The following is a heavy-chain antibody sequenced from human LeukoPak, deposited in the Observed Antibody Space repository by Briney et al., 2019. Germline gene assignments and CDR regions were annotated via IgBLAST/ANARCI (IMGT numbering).Heavy chain of an antibody. CDR3: ARGRRQQLATYYFDY. CDR2: IGTAGDT. D-gene: IGHD6-13*01. Sequence: PGGSLRLSCAASGFTFSSYDMHWVRQATGKGLEWVSAIGTAGDTYYPGSVKGRFTISRENAKNSLYLQMNSLRAGDTAVYYCARGRRQQLATYYFDYWGQGTLVTVSS. V-gene: IGHV3-13*01. J-gene: IGHJ4*02. CDR1: GFTFSSYD.